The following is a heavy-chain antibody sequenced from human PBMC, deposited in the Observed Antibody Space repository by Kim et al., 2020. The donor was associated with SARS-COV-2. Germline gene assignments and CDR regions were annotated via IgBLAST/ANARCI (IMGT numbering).Heavy chain of an antibody. V-gene: IGHV3-53*01. D-gene: IGHD6-6*01. CDR3: ARGQYSSSLAY. CDR1: GFTVSSNY. J-gene: IGHJ4*02. Sequence: GGSLRLSCAASGFTVSSNYMSWVRQAPGKGLEWVSVIYSGGSTYYADSVKGRFTISRDNSKNTLYLQMNSLRAEDTAVYYCARGQYSSSLAYWGQGTLVTVSS. CDR2: IYSGGST.